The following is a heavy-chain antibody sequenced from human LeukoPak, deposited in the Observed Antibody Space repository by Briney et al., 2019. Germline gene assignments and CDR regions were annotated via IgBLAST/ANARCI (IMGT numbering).Heavy chain of an antibody. Sequence: ASVKVSCKASGYTFTSYDINWVRQATGQGLEWMGWMNPNSGNTGYAQKFQGRLTRTRDTATSTVYMELSSLRAEDTAVYYCARDGPGYGGNPTLGYWGQGTLVTVSS. J-gene: IGHJ4*02. CDR1: GYTFTSYD. D-gene: IGHD4-23*01. V-gene: IGHV1-8*01. CDR3: ARDGPGYGGNPTLGY. CDR2: MNPNSGNT.